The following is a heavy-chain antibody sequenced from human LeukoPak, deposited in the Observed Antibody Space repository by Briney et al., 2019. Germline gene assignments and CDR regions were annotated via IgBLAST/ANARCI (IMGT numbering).Heavy chain of an antibody. D-gene: IGHD1-1*01. CDR3: ARIRPVTTGLKGYYFDY. Sequence: ASVKVSCKTSGYTFSSYEINWVRQATRRGLEWVGWMNPKTGKTAYARNLQGRVTITRDTSISTAYMDLSGLRSEDTAVYYCARIRPVTTGLKGYYFDYWGQGTLVTVSS. CDR2: MNPKTGKT. CDR1: GYTFSSYE. V-gene: IGHV1-8*01. J-gene: IGHJ4*02.